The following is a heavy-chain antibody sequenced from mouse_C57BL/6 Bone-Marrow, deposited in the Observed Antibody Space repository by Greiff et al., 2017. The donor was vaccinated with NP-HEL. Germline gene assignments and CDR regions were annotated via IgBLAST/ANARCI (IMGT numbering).Heavy chain of an antibody. CDR2: ISYDGSN. CDR1: GYSITSCYF. V-gene: IGHV3-6*01. J-gene: IGHJ3*01. D-gene: IGHD2-3*01. Sequence: DVQLQESGPGLVKPSPSVTLTCSVTGYSITSCYFWNWIRQFPGNKLEWMGYISYDGSNNYNPSLKNRISITRDTSKNQFFLELNSVTTEDTATYDEEREGGDDGYLAWFAYWGQGTMVTVSA. CDR3: EREGGDDGYLAWFAY.